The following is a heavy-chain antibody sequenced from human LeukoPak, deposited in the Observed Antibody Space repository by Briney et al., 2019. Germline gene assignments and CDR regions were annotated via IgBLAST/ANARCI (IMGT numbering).Heavy chain of an antibody. Sequence: PGGSLRLACAASGFTFSSYAMSWVRQAPGKGLEWVSAISGRGGSTYYADSGKGRFTISRDNSKNTLYLQMNSLRAEDTAAYYCATPLDAPGTTYYFDYWGQGTLVTVSS. CDR3: ATPLDAPGTTYYFDY. CDR1: GFTFSSYA. V-gene: IGHV3-23*01. J-gene: IGHJ4*02. CDR2: ISGRGGST. D-gene: IGHD1-1*01.